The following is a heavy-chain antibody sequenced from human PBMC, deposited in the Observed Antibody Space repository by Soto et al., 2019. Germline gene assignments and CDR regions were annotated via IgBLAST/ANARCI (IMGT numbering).Heavy chain of an antibody. J-gene: IGHJ6*02. CDR2: ISTYNGNT. Sequence: QVQLVQSGAEVKKPGGSVKVSCKASGYTFTSYGFSWVRQAPGQGLEWMGWISTYNGNTNYAQKLQGRVTMTTDTSTSTAYMELRSLRSDDAAVYYCARSGSGAAYYYHGLDVWGQRTTVTVSS. V-gene: IGHV1-18*04. CDR3: ARSGSGAAYYYHGLDV. D-gene: IGHD6-25*01. CDR1: GYTFTSYG.